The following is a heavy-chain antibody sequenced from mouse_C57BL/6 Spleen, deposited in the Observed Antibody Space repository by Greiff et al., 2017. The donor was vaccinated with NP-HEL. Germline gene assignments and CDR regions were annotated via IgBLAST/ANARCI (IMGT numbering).Heavy chain of an antibody. J-gene: IGHJ4*01. V-gene: IGHV1-69*01. Sequence: VQLQQSGAELVMPGASVKLSCKASGYTFTSYWMHWVKQRPGQGLEWIGEIDPSDSYTNYNQKFKGKSTLTVDKSSNTAYMQLSSLTSEDSAVYYCARTPYSSYAMDYWGQGTSVTVSS. CDR2: IDPSDSYT. CDR1: GYTFTSYW. CDR3: ARTPYSSYAMDY. D-gene: IGHD2-12*01.